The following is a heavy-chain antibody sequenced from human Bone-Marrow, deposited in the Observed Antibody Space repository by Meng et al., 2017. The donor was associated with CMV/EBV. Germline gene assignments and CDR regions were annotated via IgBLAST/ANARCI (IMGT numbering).Heavy chain of an antibody. CDR3: ARDAWPSDIVATLIDY. J-gene: IGHJ4*02. D-gene: IGHD5-12*01. CDR2: INPSGGST. CDR1: GYTFTSYY. V-gene: IGHV1-46*01. Sequence: ASVKVSCKASGYTFTSYYMHWVRQAPGQGLEWMGIINPSGGSTSYAQKFQGRVTMTRDTSTSTVYMELSSLRSEDTAVYYCARDAWPSDIVATLIDYWGQGPLVTVSS.